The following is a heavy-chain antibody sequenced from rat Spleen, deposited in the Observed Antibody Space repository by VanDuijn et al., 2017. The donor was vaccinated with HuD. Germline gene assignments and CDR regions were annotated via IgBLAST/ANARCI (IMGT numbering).Heavy chain of an antibody. CDR3: ARDLDGYFDY. CDR2: IWTGGST. D-gene: IGHD1-12*03. V-gene: IGHV2-43*01. CDR1: GFSLTSYH. J-gene: IGHJ2*01. Sequence: QVQLKESGPGLVQPSQTLSLTCTVSGFSLTSYHVSWVRQPPGKGLEWMGVIWTGGSTDYNSALKSRLSISRDTSKNQVFLKMNRLQSEDTTTYYCARDLDGYFDYWGQGVMVTVSS.